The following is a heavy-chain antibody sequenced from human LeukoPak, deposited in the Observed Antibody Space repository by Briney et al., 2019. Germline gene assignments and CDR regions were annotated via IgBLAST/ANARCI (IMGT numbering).Heavy chain of an antibody. D-gene: IGHD6-25*01. V-gene: IGHV4-4*02. CDR3: AREGGFYRPLDY. CDR2: VHLNGRT. Sequence: TSETLSLTCDVSGGSISTTNWWTWVRQPPGGGLIWIGEVHLNGRTHYSPSLESRVTMSVDMSENPVALQLTSVTAADSAVYYCAREGGFYRPLDYSGPGTLVIVSA. J-gene: IGHJ4*02. CDR1: GGSISTTNW.